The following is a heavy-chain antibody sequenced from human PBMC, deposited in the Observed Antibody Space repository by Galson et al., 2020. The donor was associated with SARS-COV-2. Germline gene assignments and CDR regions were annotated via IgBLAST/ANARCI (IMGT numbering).Heavy chain of an antibody. CDR3: ASSFLPWIQLRIGGHDAFDI. Sequence: GGSLRLSCAASGFTVSSNYMSWVRQAPGKGLEWVSVIYSGGSTYYADSVKGRFTISRDNSKNPLYLQMNSLRAEDTAVYYCASSFLPWIQLRIGGHDAFDIWGQGTMVTVSS. D-gene: IGHD5-18*01. CDR1: GFTVSSNY. CDR2: IYSGGST. V-gene: IGHV3-53*01. J-gene: IGHJ3*02.